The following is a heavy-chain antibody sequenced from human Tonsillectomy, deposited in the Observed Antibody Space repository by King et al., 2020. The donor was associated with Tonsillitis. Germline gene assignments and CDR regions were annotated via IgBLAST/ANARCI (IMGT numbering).Heavy chain of an antibody. Sequence: QLVQSGAEVKKPGSSVKVSCKASGGTFSSFAISWVRQAPGQGLEWMGRIIPILGIANYAQKFQGRVTITADKSTSTAYMELSSLRSDDTAVYYCARGGFGVAGSAAFDIWGQGTMVTVPS. CDR3: ARGGFGVAGSAAFDI. J-gene: IGHJ3*02. CDR1: GGTFSSFA. D-gene: IGHD6-19*01. V-gene: IGHV1-69*09. CDR2: IIPILGIA.